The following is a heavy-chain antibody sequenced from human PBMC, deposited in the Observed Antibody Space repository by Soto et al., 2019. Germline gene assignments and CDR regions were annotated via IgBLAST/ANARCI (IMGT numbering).Heavy chain of an antibody. CDR3: ARVSRFGGKPNWLDP. J-gene: IGHJ5*02. CDR1: GGSISSGGYY. Sequence: SSEILSLTCTVSGGSISSGGYYWSWIRQHPGKGLEWIGYIYYSGSTNYNPSLKSRVTISVDTSKNQFSLKLNSVTAADTAVYYCARVSRFGGKPNWLDPWGQGTLVPVSS. CDR2: IYYSGST. V-gene: IGHV4-61*08. D-gene: IGHD3-10*01.